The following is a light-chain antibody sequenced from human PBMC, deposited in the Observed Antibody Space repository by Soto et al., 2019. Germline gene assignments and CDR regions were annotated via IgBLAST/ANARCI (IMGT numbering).Light chain of an antibody. CDR3: QVYNSYSEA. V-gene: IGKV1-5*03. CDR2: KSS. CDR1: QSVSSW. Sequence: DIQVSKSPATVSASVVDRVTITCLASQSVSSWLAWFQQKPGKAPKLLIYKSSTLQSGVSSRFSGGGSGKEFTLTISSLQADDFVTYCSQVYNSYSEAFGQGTKVDI. J-gene: IGKJ1*01.